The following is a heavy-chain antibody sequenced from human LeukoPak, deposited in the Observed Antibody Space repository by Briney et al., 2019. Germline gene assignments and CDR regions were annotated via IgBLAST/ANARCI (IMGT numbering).Heavy chain of an antibody. V-gene: IGHV4-39*07. CDR2: IYHSGST. J-gene: IGHJ4*02. Sequence: SETLSLTCIVSGGSISSSSYYWGWIRQPPGKGLEWIGNIYHSGSTYYTPSLKSRVTISLDTSKNQFSLKLSSVTAADTAVYYCASLYGSGFSFDHWGQGTLVTVSS. CDR1: GGSISSSSYY. D-gene: IGHD3-10*01. CDR3: ASLYGSGFSFDH.